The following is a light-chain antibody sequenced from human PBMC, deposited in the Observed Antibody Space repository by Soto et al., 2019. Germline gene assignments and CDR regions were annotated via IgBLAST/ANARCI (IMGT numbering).Light chain of an antibody. J-gene: IGKJ1*01. CDR2: AAS. V-gene: IGKV1-5*01. CDR3: QQYKSYSRT. Sequence: DIQMTQSPSTLSASVGDRVTITCRASQSISSWLAWYQQKPGKAPKLLIYAASTLQSGVPSRFSGSGSGTDFTLTISCLQSEDFATYYCQQYKSYSRTFGQGTKVDIK. CDR1: QSISSW.